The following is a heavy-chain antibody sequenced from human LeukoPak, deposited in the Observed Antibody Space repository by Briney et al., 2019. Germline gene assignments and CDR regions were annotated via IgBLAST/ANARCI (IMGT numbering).Heavy chain of an antibody. D-gene: IGHD1-26*01. CDR3: ARVADPYSGSYFDY. J-gene: IGHJ4*02. CDR2: ISAYNGNT. V-gene: IGHV1-18*01. CDR1: GYTFTSYG. Sequence: GASVKVSCKASGYTFTSYGISWVRQAPGQGLEWMGWISAYNGNTNYAQKLQGRVTMTTDTSTSTTYMELRSLRSDGTAVYYCARVADPYSGSYFDYWGQGTLVTVSS.